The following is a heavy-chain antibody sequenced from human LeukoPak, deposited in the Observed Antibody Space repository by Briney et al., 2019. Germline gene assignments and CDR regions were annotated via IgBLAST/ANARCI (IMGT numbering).Heavy chain of an antibody. J-gene: IGHJ4*02. CDR3: TRGAGWLIDY. Sequence: PSETLSLTCTVSGGSISSYYWSWIRQPPGKGLEWIGYIYYSGSTNYNPSLKSRVTISVDTSKNQFSLKLSSVTTADTAVYYCTRGAGWLIDYWGQGILVTVSS. CDR2: IYYSGST. V-gene: IGHV4-59*01. D-gene: IGHD3-16*01. CDR1: GGSISSYY.